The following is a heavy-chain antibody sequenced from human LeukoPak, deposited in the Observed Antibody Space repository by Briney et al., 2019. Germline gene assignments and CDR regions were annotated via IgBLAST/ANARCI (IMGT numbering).Heavy chain of an antibody. CDR2: IYTSGGT. J-gene: IGHJ6*03. CDR3: ARLYGGSNHYYYYYMDV. D-gene: IGHD1-26*01. V-gene: IGHV4-4*09. Sequence: PSETLSLTCTVSGGSISSYYWSWIRQPPGKGLEWIGYIYTSGGTNYNPSLKSRVTISVDTSKNQFSLKLSSVTAADTAVYYCARLYGGSNHYYYYYMDVWGKGTTVTVSS. CDR1: GGSISSYY.